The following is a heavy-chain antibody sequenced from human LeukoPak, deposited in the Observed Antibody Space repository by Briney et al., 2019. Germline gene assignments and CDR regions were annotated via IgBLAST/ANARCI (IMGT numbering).Heavy chain of an antibody. D-gene: IGHD6-13*01. V-gene: IGHV3-20*04. CDR1: GFTFDDYG. Sequence: GGSLRLSCAASGFTFDDYGMSWVRQAPGKGLEWVSGINWNGGSTGYADSVKGRFTISRDNAKNSLYLQMNSLRAEDTALYYRARGTLKAAATDFDYWGQGTLVTVSS. CDR3: ARGTLKAAATDFDY. J-gene: IGHJ4*02. CDR2: INWNGGST.